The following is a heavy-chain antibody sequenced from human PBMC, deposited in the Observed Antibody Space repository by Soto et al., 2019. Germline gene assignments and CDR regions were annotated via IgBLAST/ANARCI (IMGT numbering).Heavy chain of an antibody. V-gene: IGHV3-23*01. J-gene: IGHJ4*02. CDR1: GFTFSSYA. D-gene: IGHD6-19*01. CDR3: AKEVGSSGRGY. Sequence: GGSLRLSCGASGFTFSSYAMSWVRQAPGKGLEWVSAISGSGGSTYYAHSVKGRFTISRDNSKNTLYLQMNSLRAEDTAVYYCAKEVGSSGRGYWGQGTLVTVSS. CDR2: ISGSGGST.